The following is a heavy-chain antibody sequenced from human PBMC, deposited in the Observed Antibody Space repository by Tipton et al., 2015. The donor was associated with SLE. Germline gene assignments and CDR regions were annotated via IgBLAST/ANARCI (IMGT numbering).Heavy chain of an antibody. CDR2: VFHTGST. V-gene: IGHV4-59*02. Sequence: GLVKPSETLSLTCTVSGDSVNNYYWSWIRQPPGEGLEWIGYVFHTGSTNYSPSLRSRVTMSVDTSENRFSLKLSSVTAADTAVYYCARALRDIVATIYSFDHWGRGALVTVSS. J-gene: IGHJ4*02. CDR3: ARALRDIVATIYSFDH. D-gene: IGHD5-12*01. CDR1: GDSVNNYY.